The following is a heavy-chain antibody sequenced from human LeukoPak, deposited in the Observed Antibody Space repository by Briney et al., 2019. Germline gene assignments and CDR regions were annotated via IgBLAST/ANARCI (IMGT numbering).Heavy chain of an antibody. Sequence: SETMSLTCTVSGGSISSYYWSWIRQPPGKGLEWIGYIYYSGSTNYNPSLKSRVTISVDTSKSQFSLKLSSVTAADTAVYYCPRPLLYCSSTSCYSGAFDYWGQGTLVTVS. D-gene: IGHD2-2*01. CDR3: PRPLLYCSSTSCYSGAFDY. CDR1: GGSISSYY. J-gene: IGHJ4*02. CDR2: IYYSGST. V-gene: IGHV4-59*08.